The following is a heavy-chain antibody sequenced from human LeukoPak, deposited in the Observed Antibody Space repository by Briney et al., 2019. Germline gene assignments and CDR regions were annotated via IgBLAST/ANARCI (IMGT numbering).Heavy chain of an antibody. CDR2: INSDGSST. Sequence: GGSLRLSCAASGFTFSSYWMHWVRQAPGKGLVWVSLINSDGSSTIYAASVKGRFTLSRDNAKNTLYLQRNSLRAEDTAVYYCARGLTIFGVVNDAFDIWGQGTMVTVSS. CDR1: GFTFSSYW. J-gene: IGHJ3*02. CDR3: ARGLTIFGVVNDAFDI. D-gene: IGHD3-3*01. V-gene: IGHV3-74*01.